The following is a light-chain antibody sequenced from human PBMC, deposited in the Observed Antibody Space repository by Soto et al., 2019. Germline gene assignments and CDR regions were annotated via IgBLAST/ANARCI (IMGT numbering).Light chain of an antibody. J-gene: IGKJ4*01. CDR1: QSINIY. V-gene: IGKV3-11*01. Sequence: EIVLTQSQAALSLSPGGRATLSCRVSQSINIYLAWYQQKLCQAPRLLIYDASIRATGIPARSSGSESGTDFTLTISSLEPEDFGLYYCQQRYSWPLTFGGGNKLEIK. CDR3: QQRYSWPLT. CDR2: DAS.